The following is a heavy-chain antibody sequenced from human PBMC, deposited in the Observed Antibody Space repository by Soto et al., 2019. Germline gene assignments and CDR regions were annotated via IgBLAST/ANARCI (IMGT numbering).Heavy chain of an antibody. CDR2: VSNSGSNT. J-gene: IGHJ6*03. Sequence: EVQLLEYGGGLVQPGGSLRLSCAASGFTFSNYVMSWVRQAPGKGLEWVSSVSNSGSNTYYAESVKGRVTISRDNSNNTLYLQINSQRAEDTALYYCARRGRTLPHYSYYMDVWGQGTTVTVSS. CDR3: ARRGRTLPHYSYYMDV. CDR1: GFTFSNYV. V-gene: IGHV3-23*01.